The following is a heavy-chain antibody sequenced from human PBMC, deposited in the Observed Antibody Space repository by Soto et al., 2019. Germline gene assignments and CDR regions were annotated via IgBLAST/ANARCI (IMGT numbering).Heavy chain of an antibody. V-gene: IGHV3-30-3*01. CDR3: GREAGGGYYYYYGMDV. D-gene: IGHD3-10*01. Sequence: QVQLVESGGGVVQPGRSLRLSCAASGFTFSSYAMHWVRQAPGKGLEWVAVISYDGSNKYYADSVKGRFTISRDNSKNTLYLQMNGLGDEDTAVYYWGREAGGGYYYYYGMDVWGQGTTVTVSS. CDR1: GFTFSSYA. J-gene: IGHJ6*02. CDR2: ISYDGSNK.